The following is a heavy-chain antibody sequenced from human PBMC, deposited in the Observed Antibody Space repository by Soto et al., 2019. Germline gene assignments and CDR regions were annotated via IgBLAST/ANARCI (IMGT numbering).Heavy chain of an antibody. D-gene: IGHD3-22*01. V-gene: IGHV4-59*01. CDR1: GGFISSYY. CDR2: THHTGST. Sequence: SETLSLTCTVSGGFISSYYWSWIRQSPGKGLEWIGYTHHTGSTNYNPSLKSRVTMSLDTSRNQFSLKLYSVTAADTAMYYCARSIDSSGYYFSNCWGQGTPVTVSS. CDR3: ARSIDSSGYYFSNC. J-gene: IGHJ4*02.